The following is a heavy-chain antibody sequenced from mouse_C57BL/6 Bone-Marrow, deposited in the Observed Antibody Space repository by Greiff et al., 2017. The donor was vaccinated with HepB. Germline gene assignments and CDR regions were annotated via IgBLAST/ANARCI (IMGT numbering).Heavy chain of an antibody. J-gene: IGHJ4*01. V-gene: IGHV5-12*01. CDR2: ISNGGGST. CDR1: GFTFSDYY. Sequence: EVQVVESGGGLVQPGGSLKLSCAASGFTFSDYYMYWVRQTPEKRLEWVAYISNGGGSTYYPDTVKGRFTISRDNAKNTLYLQMSRLKSEDTAMYYCARHDSSGYRAMDYWGQGTSVTVSS. CDR3: ARHDSSGYRAMDY. D-gene: IGHD3-2*02.